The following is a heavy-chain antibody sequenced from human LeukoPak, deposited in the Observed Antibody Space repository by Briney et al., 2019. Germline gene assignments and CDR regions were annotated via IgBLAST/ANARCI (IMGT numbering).Heavy chain of an antibody. D-gene: IGHD3-10*01. CDR3: ARVTGPTSTVVRGVIIPTFDY. Sequence: PGGSLRLSCAASGFTFSSYCMNWVRQAPGKGLEWVSYISYSSSTIYYQDSVKGRFTISRDNAKNSLYLQMNSLRAEDTAVYYCARVTGPTSTVVRGVIIPTFDYWGQGTLVTVSS. CDR1: GFTFSSYC. V-gene: IGHV3-48*01. J-gene: IGHJ4*02. CDR2: ISYSSSTI.